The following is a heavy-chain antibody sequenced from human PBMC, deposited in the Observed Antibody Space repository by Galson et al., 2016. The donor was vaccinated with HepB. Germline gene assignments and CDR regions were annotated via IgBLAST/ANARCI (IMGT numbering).Heavy chain of an antibody. J-gene: IGHJ4*02. CDR1: GFTFSSYA. CDR2: ISGRGSST. D-gene: IGHD2-15*01. Sequence: SLRLSCAGSGFTFSSYAMSWVRQAPGKGLEWVSVISGRGSSTYYADSVKGRFTISRDNSKNTLFLHMNSLRAQDTAIYYCAKVYGSGANCPARSYYFDYWGQGTLVTVSS. CDR3: AKVYGSGANCPARSYYFDY. V-gene: IGHV3-23*01.